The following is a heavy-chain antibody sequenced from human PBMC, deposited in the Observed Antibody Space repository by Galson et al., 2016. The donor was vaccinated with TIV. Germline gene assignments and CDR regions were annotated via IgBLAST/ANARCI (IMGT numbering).Heavy chain of an antibody. V-gene: IGHV1-46*01. D-gene: IGHD2-21*02. Sequence: SVKVSCKAFGYTVTTYYIHWVRQGPGQGLEWMGIINPSGGGTTYAQNFQGRITMTRDTSTGTVYMALSSLRSEDTAVYYCARSQSCGGDFYYFDYRGRGTLVTVSS. CDR2: INPSGGGT. CDR1: GYTVTTYY. CDR3: ARSQSCGGDFYYFDY. J-gene: IGHJ4*02.